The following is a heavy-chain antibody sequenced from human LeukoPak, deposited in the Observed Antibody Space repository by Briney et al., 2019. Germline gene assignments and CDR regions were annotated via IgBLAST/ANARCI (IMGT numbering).Heavy chain of an antibody. CDR1: GGSISSYY. CDR2: IYYSGST. CDR3: ATSIDPEGTWDY. J-gene: IGHJ4*02. D-gene: IGHD1-1*01. Sequence: SETLSLTCTVSGGSISSYYWSWIRQPPGKGLEWIGYIYYSGSTNYNPSLKSRVTISVDTSKNQFSLKLSSVTAADTAVYYCATSIDPEGTWDYWGQGTLVTVSS. V-gene: IGHV4-59*01.